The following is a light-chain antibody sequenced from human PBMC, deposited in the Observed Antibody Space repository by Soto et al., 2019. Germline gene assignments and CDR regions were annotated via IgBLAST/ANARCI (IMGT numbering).Light chain of an antibody. J-gene: IGLJ1*01. CDR2: DVS. CDR1: SSDVGGYNY. V-gene: IGLV2-14*01. CDR3: SSYTSSSTLYV. Sequence: QAVVTQPASVSGSPGQSITISCTGTSSDVGGYNYVSWYQQHPGKAPKLMIYDVSNRPSGVSNRFSGSKSGNTASLTIFGLQAEDEADYYCSSYTSSSTLYVFGTGTKLTVL.